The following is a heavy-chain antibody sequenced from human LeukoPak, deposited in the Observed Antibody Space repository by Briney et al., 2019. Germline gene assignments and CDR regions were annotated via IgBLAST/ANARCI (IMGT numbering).Heavy chain of an antibody. D-gene: IGHD6-13*01. V-gene: IGHV1-69*13. CDR1: GGTFRNYG. Sequence: GASVTVSWKASGGTFRNYGFHWVRQAPGQGLEWMGGMLPIFGTANYAQKFQGRVTITADESSNTASLDLSSLTSEDTAVYYCATDPNPYSSTSGYFDFWGQGTLVTVSS. J-gene: IGHJ4*02. CDR2: MLPIFGTA. CDR3: ATDPNPYSSTSGYFDF.